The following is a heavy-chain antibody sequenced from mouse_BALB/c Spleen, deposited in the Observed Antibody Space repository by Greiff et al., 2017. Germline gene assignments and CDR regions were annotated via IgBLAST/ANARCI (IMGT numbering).Heavy chain of an antibody. J-gene: IGHJ4*01. V-gene: IGHV2-9*02. CDR2: IWAGGST. CDR3: ARGTAKYYYAMDY. D-gene: IGHD1-2*01. Sequence: VQVVESGPGLVAPSQSLSITCTVSGFSLTSYGVHWVRQPPGKGLEWLGVIWAGGSTNYNSALMSRLSISKDNSKSQVFLKMNSLQTDDTAMYYCARGTAKYYYAMDYWGQGTSVTVSS. CDR1: GFSLTSYG.